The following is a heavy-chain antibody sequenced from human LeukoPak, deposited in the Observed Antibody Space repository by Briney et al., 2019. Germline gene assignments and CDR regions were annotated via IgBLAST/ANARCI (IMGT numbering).Heavy chain of an antibody. Sequence: SQTLSLTCAISGDSVSSNSAAWNWIRQSPSRGLEWLGRTYYRSKWYNDYAVSVKSRITINPDTSKNQFSLQLNSVTPEDTAVYYCARGNGDRCPPQPFYYYYYGMDVWGQGTTVTVSS. V-gene: IGHV6-1*01. J-gene: IGHJ6*02. CDR2: TYYRSKWYN. CDR3: ARGNGDRCPPQPFYYYYYGMDV. D-gene: IGHD4-17*01. CDR1: GDSVSSNSAA.